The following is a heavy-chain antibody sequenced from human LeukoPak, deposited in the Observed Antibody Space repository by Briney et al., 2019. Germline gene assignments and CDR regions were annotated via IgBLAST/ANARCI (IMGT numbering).Heavy chain of an antibody. V-gene: IGHV3-21*01. CDR1: GFTFSSYS. CDR3: ARAGGSYAFDY. CDR2: ISSSSSYM. Sequence: GGSLRLSCAASGFTFSSYSMNWVRQAPGKGLEWVSSISSSSSYMYYADSVKGRFTISRDNAKNSLYLQMNSLRAEDTAVYYCARAGGSYAFDYWGQGTLVTVSS. D-gene: IGHD1-26*01. J-gene: IGHJ4*02.